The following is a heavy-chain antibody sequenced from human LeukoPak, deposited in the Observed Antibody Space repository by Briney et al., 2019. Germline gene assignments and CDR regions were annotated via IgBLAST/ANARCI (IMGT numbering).Heavy chain of an antibody. CDR2: ISCSGGST. Sequence: GGSLRLSCAASGFTFSSYAMSWVRQAPGKGLEWVSAISCSGGSTYYADSVKGRFAISRDNSKNTLYLQMNSLRAEDTAVYYCAKVLEVTTWAFDIWGQGTMVTVSS. CDR3: AKVLEVTTWAFDI. D-gene: IGHD4-17*01. CDR1: GFTFSSYA. J-gene: IGHJ3*02. V-gene: IGHV3-23*01.